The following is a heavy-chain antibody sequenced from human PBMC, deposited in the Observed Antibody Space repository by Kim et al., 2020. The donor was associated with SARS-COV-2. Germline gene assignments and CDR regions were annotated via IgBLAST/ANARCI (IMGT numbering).Heavy chain of an antibody. J-gene: IGHJ6*02. D-gene: IGHD1-1*01. Sequence: GGSLRLSCAASGFAFSSYGMHWVRQAPGKGLEWVAAISYDASKQHYVDSVKGRFTISRDNSKNTLYLQMNSLRVDDTAVYYCAKRHNTSPHGLEFWGQGT. CDR1: GFAFSSYG. CDR3: AKRHNTSPHGLEF. CDR2: ISYDASKQ. V-gene: IGHV3-30*18.